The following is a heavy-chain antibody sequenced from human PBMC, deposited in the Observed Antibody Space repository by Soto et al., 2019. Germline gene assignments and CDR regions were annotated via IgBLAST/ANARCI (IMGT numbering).Heavy chain of an antibody. Sequence: GGSLRLSCAASGFTFSSYWMSWDRHAPGKGLEWVANMKQDGSEKYYVDSVKGRFTISRDNAKNSLYLQMNSLRAEDTAVYYCARGPTSFTAMVTSYYYGMDVWGQGTTVTVSS. CDR2: MKQDGSEK. V-gene: IGHV3-7*05. CDR1: GFTFSSYW. D-gene: IGHD5-18*01. J-gene: IGHJ6*02. CDR3: ARGPTSFTAMVTSYYYGMDV.